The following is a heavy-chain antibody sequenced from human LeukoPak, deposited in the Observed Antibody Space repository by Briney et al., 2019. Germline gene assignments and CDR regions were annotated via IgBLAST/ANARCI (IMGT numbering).Heavy chain of an antibody. CDR2: IYPGDSDT. Sequence: GESLKISCKGSGYSFNNYWIGWVRQMPGKGLEWMGIIYPGDSDTRYCPSFQGQVTISADKSISTAYLQWSSLEASDTAMYYCARNRMGTGTYYYGSGSYSPQFYFDYWGQGTLVTVSS. CDR1: GYSFNNYW. D-gene: IGHD3-10*01. V-gene: IGHV5-51*01. J-gene: IGHJ4*02. CDR3: ARNRMGTGTYYYGSGSYSPQFYFDY.